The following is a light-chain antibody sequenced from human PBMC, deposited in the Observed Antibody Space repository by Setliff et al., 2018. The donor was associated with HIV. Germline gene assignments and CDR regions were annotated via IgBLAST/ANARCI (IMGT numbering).Light chain of an antibody. CDR3: QSYDSSLSGYV. CDR1: SSNIGAGYD. Sequence: QSALTQPPSVSGAPGQRVTISCTGSSSNIGAGYDVHWYQQLPVTAPKLLIYANSNRPSGVPDRFSGSKSGTSASLAITGLQAEDEADYYCQSYDSSLSGYVFGTGTKVTVL. V-gene: IGLV1-40*01. CDR2: ANS. J-gene: IGLJ1*01.